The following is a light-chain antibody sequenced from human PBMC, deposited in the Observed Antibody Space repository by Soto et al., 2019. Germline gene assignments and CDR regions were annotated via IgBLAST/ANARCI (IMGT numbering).Light chain of an antibody. CDR3: QSYDSSLSAVV. CDR2: DDT. CDR1: SSNIGTGYD. J-gene: IGLJ2*01. Sequence: QSVLTQPPSVSGAPGQRVTISCTGTSSNIGTGYDVHWYRQFPGTAPKLRIYDDTNRPSGVPDRFSGSKSGTSASLAITGLQAEDEADYYCQSYDSSLSAVVFGGGTQLTVL. V-gene: IGLV1-40*01.